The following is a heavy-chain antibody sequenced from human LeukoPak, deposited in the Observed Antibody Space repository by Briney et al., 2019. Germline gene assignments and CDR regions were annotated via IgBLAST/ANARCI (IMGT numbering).Heavy chain of an antibody. CDR3: AREGTVSYYFDY. V-gene: IGHV3-66*01. D-gene: IGHD4-17*01. CDR1: GFTFSSYS. Sequence: GGSLRLSCAASGFTFSSYSMNWVRQAPGKGLEWVSVIYSGGSTYYADSVKGRFTISRDNSKNTLYLQMNSLRAEDTAVYYCAREGTVSYYFDYWGQGTLVTVSS. J-gene: IGHJ4*02. CDR2: IYSGGST.